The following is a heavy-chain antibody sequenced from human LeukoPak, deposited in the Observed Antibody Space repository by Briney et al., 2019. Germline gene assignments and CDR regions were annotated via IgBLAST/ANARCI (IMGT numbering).Heavy chain of an antibody. V-gene: IGHV4-4*07. CDR1: GGSISSYY. Sequence: SETLSLTCTVSGGSISSYYWSWIRQPAGKGLEWIGRIYTSGSTNYNPSLKSRVTMSVDTSKNQFSLKLSSVTAADTAVYYCARSYGIAARNAFDIWGQGTMVTVSS. CDR3: ARSYGIAARNAFDI. CDR2: IYTSGST. J-gene: IGHJ3*02. D-gene: IGHD6-6*01.